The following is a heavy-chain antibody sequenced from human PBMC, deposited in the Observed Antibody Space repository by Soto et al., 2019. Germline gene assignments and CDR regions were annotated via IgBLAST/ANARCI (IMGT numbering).Heavy chain of an antibody. V-gene: IGHV5-51*01. D-gene: IGHD3-9*01. Sequence: GASLKISCQGSGYRFTSYWIGWVRPMPGKGLEWMGIIYPGDSDTRYSPSFQGQVTISADKSISTAYLQWSSLKASDTAMYYCAKRSYDILTGYYSFDYWGQGTLVTVSA. CDR3: AKRSYDILTGYYSFDY. J-gene: IGHJ4*02. CDR2: IYPGDSDT. CDR1: GYRFTSYW.